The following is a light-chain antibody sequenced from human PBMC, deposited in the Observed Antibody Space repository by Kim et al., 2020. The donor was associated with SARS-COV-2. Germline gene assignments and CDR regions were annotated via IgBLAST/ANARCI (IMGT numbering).Light chain of an antibody. CDR3: QHYNNWPPET. V-gene: IGKV3-15*01. CDR1: QSVTSN. J-gene: IGKJ2*01. CDR2: GVS. Sequence: EIVMTQSPATLSVSPGDRVTLSCRASQSVTSNLDWYQQKPGQAPRLLIYGVSTRATGIPARFSGSGSGTEFTLTISSLQSEDFAVYYCQHYNNWPPETFGQGTKLE.